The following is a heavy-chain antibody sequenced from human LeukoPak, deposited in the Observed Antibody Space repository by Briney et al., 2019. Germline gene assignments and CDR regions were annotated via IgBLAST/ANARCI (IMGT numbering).Heavy chain of an antibody. J-gene: IGHJ4*02. CDR3: TRGVTMIRD. V-gene: IGHV3-49*03. CDR1: GFTSGDYA. D-gene: IGHD3-22*01. CDR2: IRNKAYGGTT. Sequence: GGSLRLSCIASGFTSGDYALTWFRQTPGKGLEWVGLIRNKAYGGTTEYAASVRGRFIISRDDSKSIAYLQMNGLKTEDSGVYYCTRGVTMIRDWGQGTLVTVSS.